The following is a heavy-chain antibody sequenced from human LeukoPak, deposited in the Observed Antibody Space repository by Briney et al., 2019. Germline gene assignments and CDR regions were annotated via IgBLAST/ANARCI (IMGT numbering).Heavy chain of an antibody. CDR1: GDSISSSGYY. Sequence: PSETLSLTCTVSGDSISSSGYYYDWIRQPPGKGLEWIGNIYYIGNTWYNPSLKSRVTVSVDTSKNQFSLRLSSVTAADTAVYYCTRGEGIVGATWFDPWGQGTLVTVSS. CDR3: TRGEGIVGATWFDP. J-gene: IGHJ5*02. CDR2: IYYIGNT. D-gene: IGHD1-26*01. V-gene: IGHV4-39*01.